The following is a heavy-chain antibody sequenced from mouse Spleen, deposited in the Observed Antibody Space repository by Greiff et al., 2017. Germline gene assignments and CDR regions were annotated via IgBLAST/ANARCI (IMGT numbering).Heavy chain of an antibody. CDR1: GYTFTSYT. Sequence: QVQLKQSGAELARPGASVKMSCKASGYTFTSYTMHWVKQRPGQGLEWIGYINPSSGYTNYNQKFKDKATLTADKSSSTAYMQLSSLTSEDSAVYYCAPGGSSFLDYWGQGTTLTVSS. CDR3: APGGSSFLDY. D-gene: IGHD1-1*01. J-gene: IGHJ2*01. CDR2: INPSSGYT. V-gene: IGHV1-4*01.